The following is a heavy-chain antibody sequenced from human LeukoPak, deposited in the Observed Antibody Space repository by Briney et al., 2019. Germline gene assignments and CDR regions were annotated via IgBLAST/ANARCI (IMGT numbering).Heavy chain of an antibody. CDR3: ARVVTIFGVVIPRGWFDP. D-gene: IGHD3-3*01. J-gene: IGHJ5*02. V-gene: IGHV4-39*07. CDR1: GGSISSSSYY. CDR2: IYYSGST. Sequence: SETLSLTCTVSGGSISSSSYYWGWIRQPPGKGLEGIGSIYYSGSTYYNPSLKSRVTISVDTSKYQFSLKLVSVTAADAAVYYCARVVTIFGVVIPRGWFDPWGQGTLVTVSS.